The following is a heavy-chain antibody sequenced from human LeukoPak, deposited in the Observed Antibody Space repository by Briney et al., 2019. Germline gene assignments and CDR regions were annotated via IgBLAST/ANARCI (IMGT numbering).Heavy chain of an antibody. CDR3: AKFLGVVPAARYYFDY. CDR1: GFTFSSYA. J-gene: IGHJ4*02. Sequence: PGGSLRLSCAASGFTFSSYAMSWVRQAPGKGLEWVSAISGSGGSTYYADSVKGRFTISRDNSKNTLYLQMNSLRAEDTAVYHCAKFLGVVPAARYYFDYWGQGTLVTVSS. V-gene: IGHV3-23*01. CDR2: ISGSGGST. D-gene: IGHD2-2*01.